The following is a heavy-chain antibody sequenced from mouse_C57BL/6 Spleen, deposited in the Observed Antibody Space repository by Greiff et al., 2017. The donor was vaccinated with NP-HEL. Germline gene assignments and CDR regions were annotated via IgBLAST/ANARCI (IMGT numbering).Heavy chain of an antibody. Sequence: EVQLQQSGPELVKPGASVKIPCKASGYTFTDYNMDWVKQSHGKSLEWIGDINPNNGGTIYNQKFKGKATLTVDKSSSTAYMELRSLTSEDTAVYYCARRGPIYYGNLWGAYWGQGTLVTVSA. CDR1: GYTFTDYN. CDR3: ARRGPIYYGNLWGAY. J-gene: IGHJ3*01. D-gene: IGHD2-1*01. CDR2: INPNNGGT. V-gene: IGHV1-18*01.